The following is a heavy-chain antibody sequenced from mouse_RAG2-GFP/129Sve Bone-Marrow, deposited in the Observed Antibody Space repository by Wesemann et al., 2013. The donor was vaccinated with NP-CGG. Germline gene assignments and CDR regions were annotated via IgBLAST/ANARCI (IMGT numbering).Heavy chain of an antibody. CDR1: GFTFSSFG. V-gene: IGHV5-17*02. Sequence: DVQLVESGGGLVQPGGSRKLSCAASGFTFSSFGMHWVRQAPEKGLEWVAYISSGSSTIYYADTVKGRFTISRDNPKNTLFLQMTSLRSEDTAMYYCARSGYGNYFDYWGQGTTLTVSS. J-gene: IGHJ2*01. CDR3: ARSGYGNYFDY. D-gene: IGHD2-1*01. CDR2: ISSGSSTI.